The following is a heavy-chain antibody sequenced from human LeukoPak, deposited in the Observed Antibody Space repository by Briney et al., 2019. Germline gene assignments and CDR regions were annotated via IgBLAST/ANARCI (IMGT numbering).Heavy chain of an antibody. CDR1: GFTFTTYS. CDR3: ARAPSMLRGVDIVWGWYFDL. D-gene: IGHD3-10*01. V-gene: IGHV3-30*04. Sequence: GGSLRLSCAASGFTFTTYSMHWVRRAPGMGLECVALISYDGTDTYYADSVKGRFTVSRDISTNTLYLQMNSLRAEDTAVYSCARAPSMLRGVDIVWGWYFDLWGRGTLVTVSS. J-gene: IGHJ2*01. CDR2: ISYDGTDT.